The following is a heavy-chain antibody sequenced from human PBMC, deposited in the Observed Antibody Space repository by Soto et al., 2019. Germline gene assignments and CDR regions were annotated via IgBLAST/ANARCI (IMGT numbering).Heavy chain of an antibody. J-gene: IGHJ6*03. CDR2: INHSGST. CDR3: ASSSIAARRRGYYYYMDV. Sequence: PSETLSLTCAVYGGSFSGYYWSWIRQPPGKGLEWIGEINHSGSTNYNPSLKSRVTISVDTSKNQFSLKLSSVTAADTAVYYCASSSIAARRRGYYYYMDVWGKGTTVTVS. V-gene: IGHV4-34*01. D-gene: IGHD6-6*01. CDR1: GGSFSGYY.